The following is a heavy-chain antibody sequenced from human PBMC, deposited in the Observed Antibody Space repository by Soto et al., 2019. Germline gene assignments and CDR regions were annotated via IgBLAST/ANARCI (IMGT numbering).Heavy chain of an antibody. D-gene: IGHD6-13*01. Sequence: HPVGSLRLSCAASGFTFSSYAMHWVRQAPGKGLEWVAVISYDGSNKYYADSVKGRFTISRDNSKNTLYLQMNSLRAEDTAVYYCARDSYSSSWKQYYYYYYGMDVWGQGTTVTVSS. V-gene: IGHV3-30-3*01. CDR2: ISYDGSNK. CDR3: ARDSYSSSWKQYYYYYYGMDV. CDR1: GFTFSSYA. J-gene: IGHJ6*02.